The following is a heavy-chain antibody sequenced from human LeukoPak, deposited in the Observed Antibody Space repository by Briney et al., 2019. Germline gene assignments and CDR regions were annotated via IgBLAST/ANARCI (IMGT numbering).Heavy chain of an antibody. CDR2: IDHSGNT. Sequence: SETLSLTCAVYIGSFSGYHWSWVRQPPGRGLEWIGEIDHSGNTKYNPSLKSRLTISADTSKNQFSLELRSLSAADTAVYFCARQGSISAFDFWGRGTLVTVSS. CDR1: IGSFSGYH. D-gene: IGHD3-3*02. CDR3: ARQGSISAFDF. V-gene: IGHV4-34*01. J-gene: IGHJ4*02.